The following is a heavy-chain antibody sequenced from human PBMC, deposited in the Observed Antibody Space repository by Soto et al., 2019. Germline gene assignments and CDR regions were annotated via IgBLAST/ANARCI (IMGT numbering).Heavy chain of an antibody. Sequence: GGSLRLSCAASGFTFSSYAMSWVRQAPGKGLEWVSAISGSGGSTYYADSVKGRFTISRDNSKNTLYLQMNSLRAEDTAVYYCAKVGITGTTTVPWFDPWGQGTLVTVSS. CDR1: GFTFSSYA. CDR3: AKVGITGTTTVPWFDP. D-gene: IGHD1-7*01. CDR2: ISGSGGST. J-gene: IGHJ5*02. V-gene: IGHV3-23*01.